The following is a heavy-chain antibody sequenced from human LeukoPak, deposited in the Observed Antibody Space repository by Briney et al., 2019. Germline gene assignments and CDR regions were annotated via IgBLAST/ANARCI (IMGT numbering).Heavy chain of an antibody. CDR1: GYTFTSYY. V-gene: IGHV1-46*01. D-gene: IGHD2-15*01. Sequence: KPGASVKVSCKASGYTFTSYYIHWVRQAPGQGLEWMGLINPSGGSTNYAQKFQGRVTMTRDTSTSTVCMELSSLRSEDTAVYYCARGVVAATFYYYMDVWGKGTTVTVSS. CDR2: INPSGGST. J-gene: IGHJ6*03. CDR3: ARGVVAATFYYYMDV.